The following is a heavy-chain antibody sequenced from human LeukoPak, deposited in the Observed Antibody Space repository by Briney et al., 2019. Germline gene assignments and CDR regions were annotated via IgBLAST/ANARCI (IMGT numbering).Heavy chain of an antibody. CDR2: ISSSSSYI. Sequence: PGGSLRLSCAASGFTFSSYSMNWVRQAPGKGLEWVSSISSSSSYIYYADSVKGRFTISRDNAKNSLYLQMSSVRAGDTAVYYCASSGWYYFDYWGQGTLVTVSS. J-gene: IGHJ4*02. V-gene: IGHV3-21*01. D-gene: IGHD6-19*01. CDR1: GFTFSSYS. CDR3: ASSGWYYFDY.